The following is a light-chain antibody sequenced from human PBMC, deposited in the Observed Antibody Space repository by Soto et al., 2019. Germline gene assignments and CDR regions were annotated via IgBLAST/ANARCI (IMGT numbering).Light chain of an antibody. CDR1: QSISSW. Sequence: IPMTQSPSTLSASVGDRVTITCRASQSISSWLAWYQRKPGKAPKLLIYDASSLESGVPSRFSGSGSGTEFTLTISSLQPDYFATYYRQQYNSYWTFGQGTKVEIK. CDR3: QQYNSYWT. CDR2: DAS. J-gene: IGKJ1*01. V-gene: IGKV1-5*01.